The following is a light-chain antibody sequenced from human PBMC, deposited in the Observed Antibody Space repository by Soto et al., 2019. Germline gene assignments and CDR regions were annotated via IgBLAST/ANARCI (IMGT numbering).Light chain of an antibody. CDR2: AAS. CDR3: QQSYSTPRWT. J-gene: IGKJ1*01. CDR1: QGIRND. Sequence: DIQITQSPSSLSASVGDRVTITCRASQGIRNDLGWYQQKPGKAPKRLIYAASSLQSGVPSRFSGSGSGTDLTLTISSLQPEDFATYYCQQSYSTPRWTFGQGTKVDIK. V-gene: IGKV1-39*01.